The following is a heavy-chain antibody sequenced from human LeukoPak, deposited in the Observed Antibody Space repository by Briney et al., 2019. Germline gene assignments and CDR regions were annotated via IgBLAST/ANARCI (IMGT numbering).Heavy chain of an antibody. CDR2: INPNSGGT. V-gene: IGHV1-2*02. D-gene: IGHD3-22*01. J-gene: IGHJ4*02. CDR1: GYTFTDYY. CDR3: AREPQYYYDSSGYTDY. Sequence: ASVKVSCKASGYTFTDYYMHWVRQAPGQGLEWMGWINPNSGGTNYAQKFQGRVTMTRDTSISTAYMELSRLRSDDTAVYYCAREPQYYYDSSGYTDYWGQGTLVTVSS.